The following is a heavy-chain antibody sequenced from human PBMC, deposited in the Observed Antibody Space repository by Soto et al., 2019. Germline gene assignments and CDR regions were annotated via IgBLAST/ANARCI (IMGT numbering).Heavy chain of an antibody. V-gene: IGHV1-69*08. D-gene: IGHD6-19*01. CDR3: ARDPPRIAVAGTSSWWFDP. CDR1: GGTFRSYT. J-gene: IGHJ5*02. CDR2: IIPIFGIA. Sequence: QVQLVQSGAAVKKPGSSVKVSCKASGGTFRSYTISWVRQAPGQGLEGMGRIIPIFGIANYAQKFQGRVTITADKSTSTAYMELSRLRSEDTGVYYCARDPPRIAVAGTSSWWFDPWGQGTLVTVSS.